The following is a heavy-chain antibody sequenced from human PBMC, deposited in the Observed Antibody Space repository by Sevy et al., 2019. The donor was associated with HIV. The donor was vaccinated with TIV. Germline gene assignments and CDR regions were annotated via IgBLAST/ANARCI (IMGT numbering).Heavy chain of an antibody. Sequence: GGSLRLSCVASGFTFRTHSMNWVRQAPGKGLEWISFISGSGSTISYADSVKGRFTVTRDNAQNSLYLQMNSLRDEDTAVYYCAREPGYSSSSDFYYYGMDVWGQGTTVTVSS. V-gene: IGHV3-48*02. J-gene: IGHJ6*02. CDR3: AREPGYSSSSDFYYYGMDV. CDR2: ISGSGSTI. CDR1: GFTFRTHS. D-gene: IGHD6-6*01.